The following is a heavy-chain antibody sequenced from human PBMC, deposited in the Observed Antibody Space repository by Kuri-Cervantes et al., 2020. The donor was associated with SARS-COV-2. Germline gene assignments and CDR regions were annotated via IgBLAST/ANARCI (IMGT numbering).Heavy chain of an antibody. CDR2: INPDGSYT. J-gene: IGHJ4*02. CDR1: GFTFSGHW. D-gene: IGHD1-1*01. V-gene: IGHV3-74*01. CDR3: VRDGDHWNFDY. Sequence: GESLKISCAASGFTFSGHWIHRVRQAPGKGLVWVSRINPDGSYTNNADSGKGRFTLSRDNAKNLLFLQMNSLKAEDTAVYYCVRDGDHWNFDYWGQGTLVTVSS.